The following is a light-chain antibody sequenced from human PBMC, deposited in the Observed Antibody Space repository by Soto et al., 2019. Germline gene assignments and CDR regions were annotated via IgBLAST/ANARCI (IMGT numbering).Light chain of an antibody. Sequence: DIQMTQSPSSLSASVGDRVTITVGASQSISTYLHWYQQKPGKAPNLLIYAASTLQSGVPSRFSGSGSGTDFTLTISSLQPEDFATYFCQHGYSTPLTFGGGTKVDI. J-gene: IGKJ4*01. CDR3: QHGYSTPLT. CDR2: AAS. V-gene: IGKV1-39*01. CDR1: QSISTY.